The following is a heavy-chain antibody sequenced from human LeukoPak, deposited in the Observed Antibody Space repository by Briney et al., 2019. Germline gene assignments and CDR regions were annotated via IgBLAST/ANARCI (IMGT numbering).Heavy chain of an antibody. CDR2: VSNDETNK. J-gene: IGHJ4*02. CDR1: GLTFPRYD. Sequence: GGPLRLSCAASGLTFPRYDMHWVRQAPGKGLEWVAVVSNDETNKDYGNSVKGRVTIARDNSKNTLYLQMNSLRVEDTAVYYCVLGHYGGLFDNWGQGALVTVSS. D-gene: IGHD4-23*01. CDR3: VLGHYGGLFDN. V-gene: IGHV3-30*04.